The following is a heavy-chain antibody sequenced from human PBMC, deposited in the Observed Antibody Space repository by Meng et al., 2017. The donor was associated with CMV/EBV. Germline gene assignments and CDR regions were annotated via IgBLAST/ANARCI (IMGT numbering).Heavy chain of an antibody. CDR2: INPSGGST. J-gene: IGHJ3*02. Sequence: ASVKVSCKTSGYAFTAYYIHWVRQAPGQGLEWMGIINPSGGSTSYAQKFQGRVTMTRDTSTSTVYMELSSLRSEDTAVYYCAREGLRGMLLPPGIWGQGTMVTVSS. CDR3: AREGLRGMLLPPGI. D-gene: IGHD4-17*01. V-gene: IGHV1-46*01. CDR1: GYAFTAYY.